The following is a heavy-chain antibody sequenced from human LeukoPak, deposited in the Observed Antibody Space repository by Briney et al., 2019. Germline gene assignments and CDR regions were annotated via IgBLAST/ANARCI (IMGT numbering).Heavy chain of an antibody. V-gene: IGHV4-4*07. CDR2: IYSSGTN. CDR3: ARKDGDY. J-gene: IGHJ4*02. CDR1: GASIRAFH. Sequence: SETLSLTCTVSGASIRAFHWTWFRQPAGRTREWIGLIYSSGTNLLNPSLKTRVDMSLDLPKNQLSFRLTSLTAADTAMYYCARKDGDYWGQGTLVT.